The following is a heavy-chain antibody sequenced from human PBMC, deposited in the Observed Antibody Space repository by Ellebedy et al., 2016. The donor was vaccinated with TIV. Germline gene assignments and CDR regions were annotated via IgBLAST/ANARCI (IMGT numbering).Heavy chain of an antibody. Sequence: GESLKISCAASGFTFSRSGMHWVRQAPGKGLDWVAIIWYDGSIQYYADSVKGRFTISRDNSKNTLYLQMNSLRDEDTAVYYCARGGIPAVEAFDHWGQGTLVTVSS. D-gene: IGHD1-1*01. CDR1: GFTFSRSG. V-gene: IGHV3-33*01. CDR3: ARGGIPAVEAFDH. CDR2: IWYDGSIQ. J-gene: IGHJ4*02.